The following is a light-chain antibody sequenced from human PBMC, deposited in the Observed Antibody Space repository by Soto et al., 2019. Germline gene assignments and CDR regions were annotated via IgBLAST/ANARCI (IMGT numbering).Light chain of an antibody. Sequence: QLVLTQSPSASASLGASVKLTCNLSSGHSSYAIAWHQQQPEKGPRYLMKLNSDGSHSKGDGIPDRFSGSSSGAERYLTISSLQSEDEADYYCQTWGTGIVVFGGGTKLTVL. CDR1: SGHSSYA. J-gene: IGLJ2*01. CDR2: LNSDGSH. V-gene: IGLV4-69*01. CDR3: QTWGTGIVV.